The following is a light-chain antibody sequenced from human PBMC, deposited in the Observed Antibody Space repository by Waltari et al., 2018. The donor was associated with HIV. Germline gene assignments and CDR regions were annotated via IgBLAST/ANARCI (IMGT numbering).Light chain of an antibody. CDR3: QQYDSGPRGIT. Sequence: EIVMTQSPPTLSVSPGQRVTLSCRASQSISAKVAWYQQRPGHAPRLLIYEAAPRPTGIPARFSGSGSGTEFTLTISSLQSEDFATYFCQQYDSGPRGITFGQGTMLEIK. CDR1: QSISAK. V-gene: IGKV3-15*01. CDR2: EAA. J-gene: IGKJ2*01.